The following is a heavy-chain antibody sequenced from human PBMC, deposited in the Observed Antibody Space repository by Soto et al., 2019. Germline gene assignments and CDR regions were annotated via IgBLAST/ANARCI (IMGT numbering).Heavy chain of an antibody. Sequence: QVQLVESGGGVVQPGTSLRLPCAASGSTFIGFALNWARQAPGKGLEGLTVISYDGTTKYYADSVKGRFATSRDNSRNTLFLHMDSLRPDDTAVYYCARDRLRWINWFDPWGQGTLVTVSS. D-gene: IGHD3-16*01. V-gene: IGHV3-30*09. CDR2: ISYDGTTK. J-gene: IGHJ5*02. CDR1: GSTFIGFA. CDR3: ARDRLRWINWFDP.